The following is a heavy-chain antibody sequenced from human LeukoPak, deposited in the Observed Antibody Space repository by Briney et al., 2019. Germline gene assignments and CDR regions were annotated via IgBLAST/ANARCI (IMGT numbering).Heavy chain of an antibody. Sequence: GGSLRLSCAASGFTVSSNYMSWVRQAPGKGLEWVSVIYSGGSTYYADSVKGRFTISRDNAKSSLYLQMNSLSVEDTAVYYCARDIGGVVGDAFDIWGQGTMVTVSS. D-gene: IGHD2-21*01. CDR3: ARDIGGVVGDAFDI. CDR2: IYSGGST. V-gene: IGHV3-53*01. CDR1: GFTVSSNY. J-gene: IGHJ3*02.